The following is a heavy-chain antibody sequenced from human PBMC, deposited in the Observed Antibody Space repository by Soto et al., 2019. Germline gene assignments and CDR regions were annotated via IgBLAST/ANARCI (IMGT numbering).Heavy chain of an antibody. CDR2: IYYSGST. J-gene: IGHJ4*02. CDR1: GGSISSYY. V-gene: IGHV4-59*08. D-gene: IGHD5-12*01. Sequence: SETLSLTCTVSGGSISSYYWSWIRQPPGKGLEWIGYIYYSGSTNYNPSLKSRVTISVDTSKNQFSLKLSSVTAADTAVYYCAYAGYSGYDYVDYWGQGTLVTVS. CDR3: AYAGYSGYDYVDY.